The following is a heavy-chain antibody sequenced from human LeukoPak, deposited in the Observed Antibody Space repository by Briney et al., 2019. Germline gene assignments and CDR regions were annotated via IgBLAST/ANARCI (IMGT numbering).Heavy chain of an antibody. CDR1: GYTFTSYD. V-gene: IGHV1-8*01. CDR2: MNPNSGNT. D-gene: IGHD6-19*01. CDR3: ARGGIAVAGALDAFDI. J-gene: IGHJ3*02. Sequence: GASVKVSCKASGYTFTSYDINWVRQATGQGLEWMGWMNPNSGNTGYAQKFQGRVTMTRNTSISTAYMELSSLRSEDTAVYYCARGGIAVAGALDAFDIWGQGTMVTVSS.